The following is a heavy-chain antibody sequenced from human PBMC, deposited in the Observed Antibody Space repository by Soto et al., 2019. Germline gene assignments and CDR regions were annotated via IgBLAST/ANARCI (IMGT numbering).Heavy chain of an antibody. Sequence: SETLSLTCAVSGYSISSGYYRGWIRQPPGKGLEWIGSIYHSGSTYYNPSLKSRVTISVGTSKNQFSLKLSSVTAADTAVYYCARDSRGNVLRFLEWLPPGYYGMDVWGQGTTVTVSS. J-gene: IGHJ6*02. CDR1: GYSISSGYY. V-gene: IGHV4-38-2*02. CDR2: IYHSGST. D-gene: IGHD3-3*01. CDR3: ARDSRGNVLRFLEWLPPGYYGMDV.